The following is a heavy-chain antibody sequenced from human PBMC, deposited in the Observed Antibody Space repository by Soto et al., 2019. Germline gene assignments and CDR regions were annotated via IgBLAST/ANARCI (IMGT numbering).Heavy chain of an antibody. CDR2: INHSGST. J-gene: IGHJ5*02. V-gene: IGHV4-34*01. CDR3: AREVVTPGHRENPTLIATPRHRPNWFDP. D-gene: IGHD2-21*02. Sequence: SETLSLTCAVYGGSFSGYYWSWIRQPPGKGLEWIGEINHSGSTNYNPSLKSRVTISVDTSKNQFSLKLSSVTAADTAVYYCAREVVTPGHRENPTLIATPRHRPNWFDPWGQGTLVTVSS. CDR1: GGSFSGYY.